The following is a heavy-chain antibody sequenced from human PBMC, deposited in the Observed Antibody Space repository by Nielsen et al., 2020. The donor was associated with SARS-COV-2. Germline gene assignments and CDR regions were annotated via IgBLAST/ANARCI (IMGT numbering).Heavy chain of an antibody. V-gene: IGHV1-46*01. Sequence: ASVKVSCKASGYNFTSYYMHWVRQAPGQGLEWMGIINPRGGGTSYAQKFQGRVTMTRDTSTSTVYMELRSLRSEDTAVYYCATSSAYCSGGSCPRWFDPWGQGTLVTVSS. D-gene: IGHD2-15*01. CDR3: ATSSAYCSGGSCPRWFDP. CDR1: GYNFTSYY. CDR2: INPRGGGT. J-gene: IGHJ5*02.